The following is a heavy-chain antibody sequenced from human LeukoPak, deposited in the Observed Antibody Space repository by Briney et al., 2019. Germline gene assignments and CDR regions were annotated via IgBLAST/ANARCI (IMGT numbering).Heavy chain of an antibody. V-gene: IGHV3-7*01. CDR3: ARLRRGAFDI. CDR1: GFTFSSYW. CDR2: IKQDGSEK. J-gene: IGHJ3*02. Sequence: GGSLRLSCAASGFTFSSYWMHWVRQAPGKGLEWVANIKQDGSEKYCVDSVKGRFTISRDNAKSSLFLEMNSLRAEDTAVYYCARLRRGAFDIWGQGTMVTVSS.